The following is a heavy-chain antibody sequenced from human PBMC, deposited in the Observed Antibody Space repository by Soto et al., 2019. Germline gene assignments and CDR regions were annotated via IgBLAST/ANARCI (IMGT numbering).Heavy chain of an antibody. CDR1: GYTFTSYG. J-gene: IGHJ5*02. CDR3: ARVQRDRLYNWFDP. D-gene: IGHD2-21*02. Sequence: ASVKVSCKASGYTFTSYGISWVRQAPGQGLEWMGWISAYNGNTNYAQKLQGRVTMTTDTSTSTAYMELRSLRSDDTAVYYCARVQRDRLYNWFDPWGQGTLFTVSS. CDR2: ISAYNGNT. V-gene: IGHV1-18*01.